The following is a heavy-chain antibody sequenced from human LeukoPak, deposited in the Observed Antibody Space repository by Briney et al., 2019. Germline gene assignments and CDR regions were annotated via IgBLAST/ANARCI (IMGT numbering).Heavy chain of an antibody. D-gene: IGHD6-13*01. CDR1: GFTFSSYA. Sequence: GGSLRLSCAASGFTFSSYAMSWVRQVPGKGLEWVSAISGSGGSTYYADSVKGRFTISRDNSKNTLYLQMNSLRAEDTAVYYCAKVSSSSWYFNWFDPWGQGTLVTVSS. CDR3: AKVSSSSWYFNWFDP. J-gene: IGHJ5*02. CDR2: ISGSGGST. V-gene: IGHV3-23*01.